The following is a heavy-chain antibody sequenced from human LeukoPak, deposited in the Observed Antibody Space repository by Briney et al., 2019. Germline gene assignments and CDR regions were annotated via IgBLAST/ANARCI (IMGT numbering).Heavy chain of an antibody. D-gene: IGHD2-15*01. J-gene: IGHJ6*03. Sequence: ASVKVSCKASGYTFTSYYMHWVRQAPGQGLEWMGIINPSGGSTSYAQKFQGRVTMTRDTSTSTVYMELSSLRSEDTAVYYCARGDCSGGSCYPLRRFSYMDVWGKGTTVTIS. V-gene: IGHV1-46*01. CDR2: INPSGGST. CDR3: ARGDCSGGSCYPLRRFSYMDV. CDR1: GYTFTSYY.